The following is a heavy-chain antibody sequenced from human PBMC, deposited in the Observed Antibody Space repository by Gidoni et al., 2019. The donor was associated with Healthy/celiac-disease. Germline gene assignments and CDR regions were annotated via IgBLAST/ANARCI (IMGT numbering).Heavy chain of an antibody. D-gene: IGHD1-26*01. J-gene: IGHJ3*02. Sequence: QVQLVESGGGVVQPGRSLRLSCAASGFPFSSYGMHWVRQAPGKGLEWVSVIWYDGSNKYYADSVKGRFTISRDNSKNTLYLQMNSLRAEDTAVYYCAREMGATRAFDIWGQGTMVTVSS. CDR3: AREMGATRAFDI. CDR1: GFPFSSYG. V-gene: IGHV3-33*01. CDR2: IWYDGSNK.